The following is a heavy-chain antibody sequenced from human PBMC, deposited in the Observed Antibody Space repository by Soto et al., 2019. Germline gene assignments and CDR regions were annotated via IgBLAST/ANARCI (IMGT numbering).Heavy chain of an antibody. CDR3: AVDYYDCSGYYAGLGGVYFQH. J-gene: IGHJ1*01. D-gene: IGHD3-22*01. CDR1: GYTFTGYY. V-gene: IGHV1-2*04. CDR2: INPNSGGT. Sequence: ASVKVSCKASGYTFTGYYMHWVRQAPGQGLEWMGWINPNSGGTNYAQKFQGWVTMTRDTSISTAYMELSRLRSDDTAVYYCAVDYYDCSGYYAGLGGVYFQHWGQGTLVTVSS.